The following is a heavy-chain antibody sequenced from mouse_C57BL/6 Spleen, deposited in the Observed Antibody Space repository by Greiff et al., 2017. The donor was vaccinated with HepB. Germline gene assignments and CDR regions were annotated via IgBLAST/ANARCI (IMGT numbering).Heavy chain of an antibody. Sequence: LQESGPELVKPGASVKLSCKASGYTFTSYDINWVKQRPGQGLEWIGWIYPRDGSTKYNEKFKGKATLTVDTSSSTAYMELHSLTSEDSAVYFGARIGAYGSSPAWFAYWGQGTLVTVAA. CDR1: GYTFTSYD. CDR3: ARIGAYGSSPAWFAY. V-gene: IGHV1-85*01. J-gene: IGHJ3*01. D-gene: IGHD1-1*01. CDR2: IYPRDGST.